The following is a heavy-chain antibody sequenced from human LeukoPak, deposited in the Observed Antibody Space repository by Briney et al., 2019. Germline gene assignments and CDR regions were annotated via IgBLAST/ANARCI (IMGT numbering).Heavy chain of an antibody. CDR1: GFTFSNYW. J-gene: IGHJ4*02. CDR3: AKVSCSGGSCYSIDY. V-gene: IGHV3-74*01. Sequence: PGGSLRLSCAASGFTFSNYWMHWVRQAPGKGLVGVSRINTDGSSTSYVDSVKGRFTISRDNSKNTLYLQMNSLRAEDTAVYYCAKVSCSGGSCYSIDYWGQGTLVTVSS. D-gene: IGHD2-15*01. CDR2: INTDGSST.